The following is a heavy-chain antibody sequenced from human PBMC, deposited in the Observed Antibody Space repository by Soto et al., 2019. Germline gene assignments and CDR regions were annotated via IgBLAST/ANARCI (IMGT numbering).Heavy chain of an antibody. D-gene: IGHD5-18*01. CDR2: IYSGGST. CDR3: ARGGMDTAMVFYYYYYMDV. J-gene: IGHJ6*03. Sequence: EVQLVESGGGLVQPGGSPRLSCAASGFTVSSNYMSWVRQAPGKGLEWVSVIYSGGSTYYADSVKGRFTISRDNSKNTLYLQMNSLRAEDTAVYYCARGGMDTAMVFYYYYYMDVWGKGTTVTVSS. CDR1: GFTVSSNY. V-gene: IGHV3-66*01.